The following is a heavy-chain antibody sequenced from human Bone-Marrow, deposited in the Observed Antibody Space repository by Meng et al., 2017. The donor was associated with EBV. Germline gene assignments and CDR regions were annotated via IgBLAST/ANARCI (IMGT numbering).Heavy chain of an antibody. D-gene: IGHD3-9*01. CDR2: MNPNSGNT. Sequence: QVQLVQAGAEVKKPGASVKVSCKASGYTSTSYDINWVRQATGQGLEWMGWMNPNSGNTGYAQKFQGRVTMTRNTSISTAYMELSSLRSEDTAVYYCATGTYYDILTGYYLDYWGQGTLVTVSS. CDR3: ATGTYYDILTGYYLDY. J-gene: IGHJ4*02. CDR1: GYTSTSYD. V-gene: IGHV1-8*01.